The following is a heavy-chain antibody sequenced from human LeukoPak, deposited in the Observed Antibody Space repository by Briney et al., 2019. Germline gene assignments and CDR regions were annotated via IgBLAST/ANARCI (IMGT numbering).Heavy chain of an antibody. D-gene: IGHD3-22*01. Sequence: SETLSLTCTVSGGSLSSGDYYWSWIRQPPGKGLEWIGYIYYSGGTYYNSSLKSRVTISVDTSKNQFTLKLSSVTAADTAAYYCARVIDYYDTSGSSGAFDIWGQGTMVTVSS. CDR2: IYYSGGT. J-gene: IGHJ3*02. V-gene: IGHV4-30-4*01. CDR3: ARVIDYYDTSGSSGAFDI. CDR1: GGSLSSGDYY.